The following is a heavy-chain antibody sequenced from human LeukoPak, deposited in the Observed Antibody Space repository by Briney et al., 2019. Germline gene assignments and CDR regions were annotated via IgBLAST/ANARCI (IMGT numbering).Heavy chain of an antibody. V-gene: IGHV3-21*01. CDR2: ISSSSSYI. Sequence: GGSLRLSCAASGFTFSSYSMNWVRQAPGKGLEWVSSISSSSSYIYYADSVKGRFTISRDNAKNSLYLQMNSPRAEDTAVYYCARDLGYEVAGPIDYWGQGTLVTVSS. CDR1: GFTFSSYS. CDR3: ARDLGYEVAGPIDY. J-gene: IGHJ4*02. D-gene: IGHD2-15*01.